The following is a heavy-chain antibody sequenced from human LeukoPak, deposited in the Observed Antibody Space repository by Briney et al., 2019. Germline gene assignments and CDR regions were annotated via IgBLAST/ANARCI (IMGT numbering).Heavy chain of an antibody. CDR3: ARSYFDWSYNLDWFDP. Sequence: GGSLRLSCAASGFTFSSYEMNWVRQAPGKGLEWVSVISGRGGSTYYANSVKGRFTISRDNSKNTLYLQMNSLRADDTAVYYCARSYFDWSYNLDWFDPWGQGTLVTVSS. CDR2: ISGRGGST. D-gene: IGHD3-9*01. J-gene: IGHJ5*02. CDR1: GFTFSSYE. V-gene: IGHV3-23*01.